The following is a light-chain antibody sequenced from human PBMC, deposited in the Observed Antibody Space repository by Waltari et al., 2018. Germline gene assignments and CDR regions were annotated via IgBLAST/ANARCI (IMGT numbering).Light chain of an antibody. J-gene: IGLJ1*01. CDR3: SSYTSTYYV. CDR1: RRDVGGYNY. V-gene: IGLV2-14*01. CDR2: EVS. Sequence: QSALTQPASVSGSPGQSITISCTGTRRDVGGYNYVSWYQQHPGKAPKLMIYEVSNRPSGVSNRFSGSKSGNTASLTISGLQAEDEADYYCSSYTSTYYVFGTGTKVTVL.